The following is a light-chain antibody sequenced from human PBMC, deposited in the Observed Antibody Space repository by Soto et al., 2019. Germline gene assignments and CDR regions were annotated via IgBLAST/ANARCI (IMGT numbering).Light chain of an antibody. Sequence: QSALTQPASGSGSPGQSITISCTGTSSDVGGYNYVSWYQQHPGKDPKLRICEVSNRPLGVSNRFSGSKSGNTASLTISGLQAEDEADYYCSSYTSSSTRVFGGGTKLTVL. CDR2: EVS. J-gene: IGLJ3*02. V-gene: IGLV2-14*01. CDR3: SSYTSSSTRV. CDR1: SSDVGGYNY.